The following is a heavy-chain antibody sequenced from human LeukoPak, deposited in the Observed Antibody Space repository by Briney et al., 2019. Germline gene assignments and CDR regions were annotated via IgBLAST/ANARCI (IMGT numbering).Heavy chain of an antibody. CDR2: IGWDGTNI. CDR1: GFTFDRHT. V-gene: IGHV3-43*01. J-gene: IGHJ6*02. Sequence: EGSLRLSCAASGFTFDRHTMHWVRQPPGKGPEWVSLIGWDGTNIDYADSVEGRFTISRDNSKNFVYLQMHSLRTEDTALYYCTKDMEWGMDVWGQGTTVIVSS. CDR3: TKDMEWGMDV. D-gene: IGHD3-3*01.